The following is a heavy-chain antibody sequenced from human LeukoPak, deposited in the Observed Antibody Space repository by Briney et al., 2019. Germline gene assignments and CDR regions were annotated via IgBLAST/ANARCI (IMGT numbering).Heavy chain of an antibody. CDR3: ARGPLGAASDS. V-gene: IGHV1-18*01. D-gene: IGHD3-16*01. J-gene: IGHJ4*02. CDR1: GYTFTNYG. CDR2: ISAYNGNT. Sequence: ASVKVSCKASGYTFTNYGIHWVRLAPGQGLEWMGWISAYNGNTKYAQNLQGRVTMTTDTSTSTAYMELRSLRSDDTAVYYCARGPLGAASDSWGQGTLVTVSS.